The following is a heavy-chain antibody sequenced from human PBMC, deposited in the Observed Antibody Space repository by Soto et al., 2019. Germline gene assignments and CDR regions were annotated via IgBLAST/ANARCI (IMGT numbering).Heavy chain of an antibody. CDR1: GFPFSSYW. J-gene: IGHJ4*02. CDR2: IKQDGSEK. CDR3: ARVEFGVVAWTFDY. D-gene: IGHD3-3*01. V-gene: IGHV3-7*05. Sequence: PGGSLRLSCASSGFPFSSYWMSWVRQAPGKGLEWVANIKQDGSEKYYVDSVKGRFTISRDNAKNSLYLQMNSLRAEDTAVYYCARVEFGVVAWTFDYWGQGTLVTVSS.